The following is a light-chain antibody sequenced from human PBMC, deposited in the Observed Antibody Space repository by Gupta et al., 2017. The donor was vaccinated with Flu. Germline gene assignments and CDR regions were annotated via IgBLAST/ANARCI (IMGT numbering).Light chain of an antibody. CDR3: SAYVHPYTSI. CDR2: DVD. J-gene: IGLJ2*01. CDR1: SADGTGYKY. V-gene: IGLV2-11*01. Sequence: QSALTQPRSVSGSPGQSVTISCTGTSADGTGYKYVSWYQQHPGKAPKLILYDVDQRPSGVPDRFSDSKSDTTASLTXSXLQADDXANYFCSAYVHPYTSIFGGGTKLTVL.